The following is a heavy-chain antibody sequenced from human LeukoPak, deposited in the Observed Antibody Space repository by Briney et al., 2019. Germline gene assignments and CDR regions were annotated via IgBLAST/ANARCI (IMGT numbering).Heavy chain of an antibody. CDR2: INPNTGGT. CDR3: ARDLLSCSGGRCDSDY. V-gene: IGHV1-2*02. D-gene: IGHD2-15*01. Sequence: ASVKVSFKASGYTFTGYFIHWVRQAPGQGLEWMGWINPNTGGTSYAQKFQGRVTMTRDTSISTAFMELSRLRYDDTAVYYCARDLLSCSGGRCDSDYWGQGTLVTVSS. J-gene: IGHJ4*02. CDR1: GYTFTGYF.